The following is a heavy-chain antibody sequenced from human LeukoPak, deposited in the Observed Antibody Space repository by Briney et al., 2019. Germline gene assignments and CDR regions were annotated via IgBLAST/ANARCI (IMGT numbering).Heavy chain of an antibody. CDR2: MSYSGST. D-gene: IGHD3-22*01. CDR1: GGSISSSGYY. Sequence: PSETLSLTCTVSGGSISSSGYYWGWIRQPPGKGLECIGIMSYSGSTYYNPPLKSRVTMSVDTSKNHFSLKLSSVTAADTAVYYCARQIYYDRSGYFYFNWGQGTLVTVSS. V-gene: IGHV4-39*01. CDR3: ARQIYYDRSGYFYFN. J-gene: IGHJ4*02.